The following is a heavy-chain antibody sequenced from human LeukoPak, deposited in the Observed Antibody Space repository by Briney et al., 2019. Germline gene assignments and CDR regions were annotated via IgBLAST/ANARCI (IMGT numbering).Heavy chain of an antibody. CDR2: INPNSGGT. V-gene: IGHV1-2*02. CDR3: ARTSSFDY. CDR1: GYNFTGYY. J-gene: IGHJ4*02. D-gene: IGHD2-2*01. Sequence: ASVKVSCKASGYNFTGYYIHWVRQAPGQGLEWMGWINPNSGGTNYAQKFQGRVTMTRDTSISTAYMELSSLISDDTAVYYCARTSSFDYWSQGTLVTVSS.